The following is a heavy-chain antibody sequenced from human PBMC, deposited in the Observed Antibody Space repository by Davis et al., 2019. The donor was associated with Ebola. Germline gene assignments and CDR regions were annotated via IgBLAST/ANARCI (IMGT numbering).Heavy chain of an antibody. V-gene: IGHV3-30-3*01. D-gene: IGHD3-9*01. CDR3: ARDLPYYDILTGYLDY. Sequence: PGGSLRLSCAASGFTFSSYAMHWVRQAPGKGLEWVAVISYDGSNKYYADSVKGRFTISRDNSKNTLYLQMNSLRAEDTAVYYCARDLPYYDILTGYLDYCGQGTLVTVSS. J-gene: IGHJ4*02. CDR1: GFTFSSYA. CDR2: ISYDGSNK.